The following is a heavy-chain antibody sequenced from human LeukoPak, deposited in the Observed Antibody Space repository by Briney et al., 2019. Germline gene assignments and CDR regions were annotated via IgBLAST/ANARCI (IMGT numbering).Heavy chain of an antibody. CDR2: ISAYNGNT. V-gene: IGHV1-18*01. CDR3: ARAPAEYHDSSGYPLHFDY. D-gene: IGHD3-22*01. Sequence: GASVKVSCKASGYTFTSYGISWVRQAPGQGLEWMGWISAYNGNTNYAQKLQGRVTMTTDTSTSTAYMELRSLRSDDTAVYYCARAPAEYHDSSGYPLHFDYWGQGTLVTVSS. CDR1: GYTFTSYG. J-gene: IGHJ4*02.